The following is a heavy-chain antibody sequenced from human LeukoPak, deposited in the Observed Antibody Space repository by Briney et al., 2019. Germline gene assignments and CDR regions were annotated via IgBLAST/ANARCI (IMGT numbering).Heavy chain of an antibody. CDR3: ARTYCSGGSCHFDY. D-gene: IGHD2-15*01. J-gene: IGHJ4*02. CDR1: GGSISSYY. V-gene: IGHV4-59*08. Sequence: SETLSLTCTVSGGSISSYYWSWIRQPPGKGLEWIWYIYYSGNTDSNPSLKSRVTISVDTSKNQFSLKLSSVTAADTAVYYCARTYCSGGSCHFDYWGQGTLVTVSS. CDR2: IYYSGNT.